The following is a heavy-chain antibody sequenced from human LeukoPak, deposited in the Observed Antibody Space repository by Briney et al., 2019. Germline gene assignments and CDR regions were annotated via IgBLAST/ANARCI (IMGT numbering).Heavy chain of an antibody. D-gene: IGHD3-16*02. CDR1: GYSISSGYY. Sequence: SETLSLTRTVSGYSISSGYYWGWIRQPPGKGLEWIGSIYYSGSTYYNPSLKSRVTISVDTSKNQFSLKLSSVTAADTAVYYCARPAVSPYYFDYWGQGTLVTVSS. V-gene: IGHV4-38-2*02. J-gene: IGHJ4*02. CDR3: ARPAVSPYYFDY. CDR2: IYYSGST.